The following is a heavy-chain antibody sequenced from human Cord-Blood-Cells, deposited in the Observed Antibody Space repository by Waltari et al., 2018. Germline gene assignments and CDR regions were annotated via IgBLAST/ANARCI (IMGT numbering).Heavy chain of an antibody. J-gene: IGHJ2*01. CDR1: GGSISSSSYY. CDR2: IYYSGST. D-gene: IGHD3-10*02. Sequence: QLQLQESGPGLVKPSETLSLTCTVSGGSISSSSYYWGWIRQPPGKGLEWIGGIYYSGSTYHNPALKRRVTISVDTSKNQFSLKLSSVTAADTAVYYCARLDAFWGSMLLTGWYFDLWGRGTLVTVSS. V-gene: IGHV4-39*07. CDR3: ARLDAFWGSMLLTGWYFDL.